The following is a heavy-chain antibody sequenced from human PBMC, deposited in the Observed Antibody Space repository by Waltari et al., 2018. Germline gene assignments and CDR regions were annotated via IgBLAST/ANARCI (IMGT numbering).Heavy chain of an antibody. D-gene: IGHD3-3*01. V-gene: IGHV2-5*01. CDR2: IYWNYDK. J-gene: IGHJ2*01. Sequence: QITLKESGPTLVKPTQTLTLTCTFSGFSLSTSAVGVGWIRHPPGPALEWLALIYWNYDKRYSPSLKSRLTITKDTSKNQVVLTMTNMDPVDTATYYCAHYTDYDFWSGYYIGYFDLWGRGTLVTVSS. CDR1: GFSLSTSAVG. CDR3: AHYTDYDFWSGYYIGYFDL.